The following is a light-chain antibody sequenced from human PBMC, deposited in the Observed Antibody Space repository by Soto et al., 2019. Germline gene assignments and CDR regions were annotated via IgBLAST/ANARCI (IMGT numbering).Light chain of an antibody. CDR3: QQYNSYST. Sequence: DIQMTQSPSTLSASVGDRVTITCRASQSISSWLAWYQQKPGKAPKLLIYGASRLESGVPSRFSGSGSGTEFTLTISSLQPEDFATYYCQQYNSYSTFGQGTKVDIK. J-gene: IGKJ1*01. CDR2: GAS. CDR1: QSISSW. V-gene: IGKV1-5*03.